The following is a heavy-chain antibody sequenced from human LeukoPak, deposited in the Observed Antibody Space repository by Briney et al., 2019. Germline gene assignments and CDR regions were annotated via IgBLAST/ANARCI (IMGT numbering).Heavy chain of an antibody. CDR1: GVTFSSYG. CDR2: ISYDGSNK. J-gene: IGHJ4*02. Sequence: GGSLRLSCAASGVTFSSYGMHWVRQAPGKGLEWVAVISYDGSNKYYADSVKGRFTISRDNSKNTLYLQMNSLRAEDTAVYYCAKGDKIWFGESPYYFDYWGQGTLVTVSS. CDR3: AKGDKIWFGESPYYFDY. D-gene: IGHD3-10*01. V-gene: IGHV3-30*18.